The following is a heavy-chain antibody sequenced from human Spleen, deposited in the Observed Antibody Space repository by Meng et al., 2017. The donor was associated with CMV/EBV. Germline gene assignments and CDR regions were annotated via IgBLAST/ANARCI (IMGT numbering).Heavy chain of an antibody. CDR3: ARAPVPTTYYYDGSGYGPHGY. CDR1: GFTVSSNY. Sequence: GESLKISCAASGFTVSSNYMSWVRQAPGKGLEWVSVIYSGGSTYYADSVKGRFTISRDNSKNTLYLQMNSLRAEDTAVYYCARAPVPTTYYYDGSGYGPHGYWGQGTLVTVSS. V-gene: IGHV3-66*01. CDR2: IYSGGST. D-gene: IGHD3-22*01. J-gene: IGHJ4*02.